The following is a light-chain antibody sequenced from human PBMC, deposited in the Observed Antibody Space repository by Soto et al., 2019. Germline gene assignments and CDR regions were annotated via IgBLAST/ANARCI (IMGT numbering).Light chain of an antibody. V-gene: IGKV3-20*01. J-gene: IGKJ2*01. CDR1: QSISSHS. Sequence: EIVLTQSPGTLSLSPGERATLSCRVSQSISSHSLAWYQHKPGQPPRLLIYAASSRATGVPDRFSGSGSGTDFTPSLSRLEPEDFAVDYCQRDNFGQGTKLEIK. CDR3: QRDN. CDR2: AAS.